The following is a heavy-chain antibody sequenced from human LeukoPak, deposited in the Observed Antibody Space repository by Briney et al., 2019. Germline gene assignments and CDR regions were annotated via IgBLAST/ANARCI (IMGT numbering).Heavy chain of an antibody. V-gene: IGHV3-49*04. CDR3: TKSGTAIVGTTAAYYFDY. CDR1: GFTFGDYA. J-gene: IGHJ4*02. D-gene: IGHD1-26*01. Sequence: GGSLRLSCTASGFTFGDYAMSWVRQAPGKGLEWVGFIRSKAYGGTAEYAASVRGRFTISRDDSKSIAYLQMNSLKTEDTAVYYCTKSGTAIVGTTAAYYFDYWGQGTLVTVSS. CDR2: IRSKAYGGTA.